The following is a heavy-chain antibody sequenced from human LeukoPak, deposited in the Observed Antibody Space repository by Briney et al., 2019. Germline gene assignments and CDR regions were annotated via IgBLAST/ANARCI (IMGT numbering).Heavy chain of an antibody. CDR3: ATDRGWRTSGYYLYYFEY. CDR1: GFIFTNYF. Sequence: GGSLRLSCAASGFIFTNYFMSWVRQAPGKGLEWVASIKHDGSEKYYVDSVRGRFTITRDNTKNSLYLQMSSLRAEDTAVYYCATDRGWRTSGYYLYYFEYWGQGTLVTFSS. D-gene: IGHD3-3*01. J-gene: IGHJ4*02. CDR2: IKHDGSEK. V-gene: IGHV3-7*01.